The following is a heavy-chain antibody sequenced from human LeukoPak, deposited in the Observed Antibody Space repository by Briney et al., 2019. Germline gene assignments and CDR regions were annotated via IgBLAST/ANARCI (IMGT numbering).Heavy chain of an antibody. V-gene: IGHV3-30*18. CDR1: GFTFSSYG. Sequence: GGSLRLSCAASGFTFSSYGMHWVRQAPGKGLEWVAAISYDGSNKYYADSVKGRFTISRDNSKNTLYLQMNSLRAEDTAVYYCAKARSRVVPAAADYWGQGTLVTVSS. J-gene: IGHJ4*02. D-gene: IGHD2-2*01. CDR3: AKARSRVVPAAADY. CDR2: ISYDGSNK.